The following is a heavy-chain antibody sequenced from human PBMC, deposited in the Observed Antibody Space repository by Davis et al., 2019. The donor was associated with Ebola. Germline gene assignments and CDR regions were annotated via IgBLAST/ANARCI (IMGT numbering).Heavy chain of an antibody. V-gene: IGHV1-46*01. Sequence: ASVKVSCKASGYTFTNYYMHWVRQAPGQGPEWMGMINPSGDTTTYAQKFQGRVTMTRDTSTSTLYMELSSLTSEDTAVYFCATCRREYSYGTHFDYWGQGTLVTVSS. CDR3: ATCRREYSYGTHFDY. D-gene: IGHD5-18*01. CDR2: INPSGDTT. J-gene: IGHJ4*02. CDR1: GYTFTNYY.